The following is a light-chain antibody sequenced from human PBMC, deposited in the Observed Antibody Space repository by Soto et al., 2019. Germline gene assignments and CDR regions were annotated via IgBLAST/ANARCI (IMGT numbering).Light chain of an antibody. CDR2: AAS. J-gene: IGKJ1*01. Sequence: DIQMTQSPSSLSASVGDRVTITCRASQGIRNDLDWYQQKPAKAPERLIYAASSLQSGVPSRFRGSVSGTEFTPAISSLPAEDFATYYCLQYSTYPWTSGPGTKVEIK. V-gene: IGKV1-17*01. CDR1: QGIRND. CDR3: LQYSTYPWT.